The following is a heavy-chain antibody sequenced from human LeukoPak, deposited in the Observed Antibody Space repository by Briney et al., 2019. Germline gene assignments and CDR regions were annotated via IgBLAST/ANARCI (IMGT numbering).Heavy chain of an antibody. J-gene: IGHJ4*02. D-gene: IGHD3-22*01. CDR1: GFTFSSYA. Sequence: GGSLRLSCAASGFTFSSYAMSWVRQAPGKGLEWVSTFCGSGGSTYYADSVKGRFTISRDNSKNTLYLQMNSLRAEDTAVYYCAKEPHNYYDQPYYFDYWGQGTLVTVSS. V-gene: IGHV3-23*01. CDR2: FCGSGGST. CDR3: AKEPHNYYDQPYYFDY.